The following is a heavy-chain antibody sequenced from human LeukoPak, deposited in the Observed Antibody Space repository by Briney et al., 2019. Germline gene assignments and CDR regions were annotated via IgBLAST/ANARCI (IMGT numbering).Heavy chain of an antibody. J-gene: IGHJ1*01. CDR3: AKNPGGTYSEYFQH. D-gene: IGHD1-26*01. CDR1: GFTFSSNG. CDR2: IWFDGSNK. V-gene: IGHV3-30*02. Sequence: GGCLRLSCAASGFTFSSNGMHWVRQAPGKGLEWVAFIWFDGSNKYYADSVKGRFTISRDNSKNTLYLQMNSLRAEDTAVYYCAKNPGGTYSEYFQHWGQGTLVTVSS.